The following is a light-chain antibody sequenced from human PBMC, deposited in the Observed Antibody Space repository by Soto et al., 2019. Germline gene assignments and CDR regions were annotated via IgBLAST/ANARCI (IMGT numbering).Light chain of an antibody. V-gene: IGKV1-8*01. Sequence: AIRMTQSPSSFSASTGDRVTITCRASQGISSYLAWYQQKPGKAPKLLIYAASTLQSGVPSRFRGSGSGTEFTLTISSLQPDDFATYYCQQYNSYSRTFGQGTKVDIK. J-gene: IGKJ1*01. CDR2: AAS. CDR3: QQYNSYSRT. CDR1: QGISSY.